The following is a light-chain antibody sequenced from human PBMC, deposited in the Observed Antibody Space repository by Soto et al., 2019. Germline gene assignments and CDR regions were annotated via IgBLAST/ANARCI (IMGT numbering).Light chain of an antibody. CDR3: QQANSFPIT. CDR1: QDVGKW. CDR2: GAS. Sequence: DIQMTQSPPSVSASVGDSVTITCRASQDVGKWLAWYQQKPGKAPTLLIHGASSLQSGVPPRYSGSGYGTDFTLTISSLQPEDFATYYCQQANSFPITFGQGTRPAIK. V-gene: IGKV1-12*01. J-gene: IGKJ5*01.